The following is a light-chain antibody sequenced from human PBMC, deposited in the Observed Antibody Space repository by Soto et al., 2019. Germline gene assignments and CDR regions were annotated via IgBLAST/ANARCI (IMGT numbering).Light chain of an antibody. CDR3: AAWDDTSSFV. CDR2: TND. Sequence: QSVLTQPPSASRTPGQRVIISCSGGSSNIGRNTVNWYQHLPGTAPRLLIYTNDQRPSGVPDRFSGSKSGTSASLAISGLQSEDEADYYCAAWDDTSSFVFGTGTKLTVL. J-gene: IGLJ1*01. CDR1: SSNIGRNT. V-gene: IGLV1-44*01.